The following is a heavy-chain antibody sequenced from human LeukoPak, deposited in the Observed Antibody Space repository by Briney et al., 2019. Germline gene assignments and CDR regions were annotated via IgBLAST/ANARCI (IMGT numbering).Heavy chain of an antibody. Sequence: GGSLRLSCAASGLSFGRYWMNWVRQAPGKGLEWVANIKEDGSEKYYVDSVKGRFTISRDNAKNSLYLQMNSLRAEDTVVYYCASTNWFDPWGQGTLVTVSS. CDR1: GLSFGRYW. CDR3: ASTNWFDP. CDR2: IKEDGSEK. V-gene: IGHV3-7*01. J-gene: IGHJ5*02.